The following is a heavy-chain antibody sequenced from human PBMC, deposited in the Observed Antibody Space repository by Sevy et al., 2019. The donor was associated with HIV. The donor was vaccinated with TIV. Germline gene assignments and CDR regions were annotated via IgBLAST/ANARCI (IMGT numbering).Heavy chain of an antibody. D-gene: IGHD3-22*01. J-gene: IGHJ4*02. CDR3: AKDLPITYYYDSSGYGFDY. Sequence: GGSLRLSCAASGFTFSSYAMSWVRQAPGKGLEWVSAISGSGGSTYYADSVKGRFTISRDNSKNTLYLQMNSLRAEDMAVYYCAKDLPITYYYDSSGYGFDYWGQGTLVTVSS. CDR2: ISGSGGST. CDR1: GFTFSSYA. V-gene: IGHV3-23*01.